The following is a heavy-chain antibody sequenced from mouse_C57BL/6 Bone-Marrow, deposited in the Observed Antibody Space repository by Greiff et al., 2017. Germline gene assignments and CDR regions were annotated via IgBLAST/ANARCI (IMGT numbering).Heavy chain of an antibody. Sequence: QVQLQQPGAELVKPGASVKLSCKASGYTFTSYWMHWVKQRPGQGLEWIGMIHPNSGSTNYNEKFKSKATLTVDKSSSTAYMQLSSLSSEDSAVYYGAREITTVVAWYFDVWGTGTTVTVAS. V-gene: IGHV1-64*01. CDR2: IHPNSGST. CDR1: GYTFTSYW. J-gene: IGHJ1*03. D-gene: IGHD1-1*01. CDR3: AREITTVVAWYFDV.